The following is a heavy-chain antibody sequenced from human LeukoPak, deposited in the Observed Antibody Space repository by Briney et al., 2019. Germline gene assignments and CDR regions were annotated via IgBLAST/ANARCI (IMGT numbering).Heavy chain of an antibody. CDR2: IYYSGST. D-gene: IGHD3-3*01. CDR1: GGSISSSSYY. J-gene: IGHJ5*02. V-gene: IGHV4-39*01. CDR3: ARTSTYYDFWSGKLNWFDP. Sequence: PSETLSLTRTVSGGSISSSSYYWGWIRQPPGKGLEWIGSIYYSGSTYYNPSLKSRVTISVDTSKNQFSLKLSSVTAADTAVYYCARTSTYYDFWSGKLNWFDPWGQGTLVTVSS.